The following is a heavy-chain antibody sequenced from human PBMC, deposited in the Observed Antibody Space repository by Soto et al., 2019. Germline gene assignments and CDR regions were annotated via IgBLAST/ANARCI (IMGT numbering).Heavy chain of an antibody. D-gene: IGHD2-21*02. Sequence: SVKVSCKASGGTFSSYAISWVRQAPGQGLEWMGGIIPIFGTVNYAQKFQGRVTITADESTSTAYMELSSLRSEDTAVYYCARDRNPYHGGNSNNWFDPWGQGTLVTVSS. CDR2: IIPIFGTV. V-gene: IGHV1-69*13. CDR3: ARDRNPYHGGNSNNWFDP. CDR1: GGTFSSYA. J-gene: IGHJ5*02.